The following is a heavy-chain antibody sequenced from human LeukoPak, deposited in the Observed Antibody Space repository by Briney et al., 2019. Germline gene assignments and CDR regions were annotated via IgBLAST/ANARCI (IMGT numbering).Heavy chain of an antibody. J-gene: IGHJ5*02. Sequence: SETLSLTCTVSGGSISSYYWSWIRQPPGKGLEWVGYIYYSGSTNYNPSLKSRVTISVDTSKNQFSLKLSSVTAADTAVYYCARHGFRGDGYNWAANWFDPWGQGTLVTVSS. V-gene: IGHV4-59*08. CDR2: IYYSGST. CDR1: GGSISSYY. CDR3: ARHGFRGDGYNWAANWFDP. D-gene: IGHD5-24*01.